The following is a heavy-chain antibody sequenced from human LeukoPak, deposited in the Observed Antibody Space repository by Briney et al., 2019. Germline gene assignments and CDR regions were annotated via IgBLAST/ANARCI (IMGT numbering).Heavy chain of an antibody. Sequence: SETLSLTCTVTGGSTSIYYWSWIRQPPGKGLECIGYTSYSGSTDYSPSLKSRVTISLDTSKNQFSLRLTSVTAADTAVYYCARTARVSDYWGQGILVTVSS. CDR1: GGSTSIYY. D-gene: IGHD2-21*02. CDR2: TSYSGST. CDR3: ARTARVSDY. J-gene: IGHJ4*02. V-gene: IGHV4-59*01.